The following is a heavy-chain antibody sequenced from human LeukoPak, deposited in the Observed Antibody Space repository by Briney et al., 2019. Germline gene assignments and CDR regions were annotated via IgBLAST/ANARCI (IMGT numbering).Heavy chain of an antibody. CDR1: GYSISSGYY. J-gene: IGHJ5*02. CDR2: IYHSGST. V-gene: IGHV4-38-2*02. D-gene: IGHD3-10*01. Sequence: SETLSLTCAVSGYSISSGYYWGWIRQPPGKGLEWIGSIYHSGSTYYNPSLKSRVTISVDTSKNQFSLRLSSVTAADTAVYYCARDRGRITMVGGEVWFDPWGQGTLVTVSS. CDR3: ARDRGRITMVGGEVWFDP.